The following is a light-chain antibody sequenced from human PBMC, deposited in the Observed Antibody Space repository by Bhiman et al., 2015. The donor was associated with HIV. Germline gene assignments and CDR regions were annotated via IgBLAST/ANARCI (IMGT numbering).Light chain of an antibody. CDR3: CAYTDTITRV. J-gene: IGLJ1*01. Sequence: QPASVSGSPGQSITISCTGGTNDIGAYNYVSWYQQHPGKAPKLIIFDVSHRPSGVSDRFSGSQSGVTASLTISGLQADDEADYYCCAYTDTITRVFGTGTKVTVL. V-gene: IGLV2-14*03. CDR2: DVS. CDR1: TNDIGAYNY.